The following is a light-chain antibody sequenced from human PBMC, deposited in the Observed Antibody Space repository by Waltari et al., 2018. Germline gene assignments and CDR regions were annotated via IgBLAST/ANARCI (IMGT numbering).Light chain of an antibody. V-gene: IGLV1-47*01. CDR3: AAWDDSLSVSYV. CDR2: RSN. Sequence: QSVLTQPPSASGTPGQTVNISCSGTNSNIGRNSEFWYQQLPGTAPNLLIYRSNQRPSGVPDRFSGSKSGTSASLAIRGLRSEDEADYYCAAWDDSLSVSYVFGSGTKVTV. CDR1: NSNIGRNS. J-gene: IGLJ1*01.